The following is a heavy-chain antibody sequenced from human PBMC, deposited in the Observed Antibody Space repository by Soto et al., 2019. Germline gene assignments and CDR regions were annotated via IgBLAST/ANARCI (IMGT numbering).Heavy chain of an antibody. CDR3: ARGGRMITFGGVIF. D-gene: IGHD3-16*01. CDR1: GGSISSYY. CDR2: IYYSGST. V-gene: IGHV4-59*12. J-gene: IGHJ4*02. Sequence: PSETLSLTCTVSGGSISSYYWSWIRQPPGKGLEWIGYIYYSGSTNYNPSLKSRVTISVDTSKNQFSLKLSSVTAADTAVYYCARGGRMITFGGVIFWGQGTLVTVSS.